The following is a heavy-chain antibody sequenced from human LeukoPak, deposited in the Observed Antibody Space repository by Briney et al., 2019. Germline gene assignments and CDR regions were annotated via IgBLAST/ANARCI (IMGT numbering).Heavy chain of an antibody. CDR1: GFTFDDYG. Sequence: GGSLRLSCAASGFTFDDYGVSWVRQAPGKGLEWVSGINWNGGSTGYVDSVKGRFTISGDNAKNSLYLQMNSLRAEDTAVYYCARDDYGTLSGYWGQGTLVTVSS. CDR3: ARDDYGTLSGY. J-gene: IGHJ4*02. D-gene: IGHD4-17*01. CDR2: INWNGGST. V-gene: IGHV3-20*04.